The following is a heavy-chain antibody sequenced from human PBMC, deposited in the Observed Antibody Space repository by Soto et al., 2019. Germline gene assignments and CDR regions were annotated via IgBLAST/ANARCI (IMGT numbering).Heavy chain of an antibody. CDR2: IYHSGST. D-gene: IGHD3-3*01. V-gene: IGHV4-38-2*02. CDR1: GYSISSGYY. J-gene: IGHJ4*02. Sequence: PSETLSLTCAVSGYSISSGYYWGWIRQPPGKGLEWIGSIYHSGSTYYNPSLKSRVTISVDTSKNQFSLKLSSVTAADTAVYYCAREEGINDFWSGYIWGSYYFDYWGQGTLVTVSS. CDR3: AREEGINDFWSGYIWGSYYFDY.